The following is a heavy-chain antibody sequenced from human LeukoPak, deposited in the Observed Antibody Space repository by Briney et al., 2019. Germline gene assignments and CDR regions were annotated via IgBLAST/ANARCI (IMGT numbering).Heavy chain of an antibody. CDR2: LNPSLGRT. CDR3: ARAKYEYSDFWNSYDSPSWFDT. J-gene: IGHJ5*02. CDR1: GYTFTSYC. V-gene: IGHV1-46*01. D-gene: IGHD3-3*01. Sequence: ASVKVSCKASGYTFTSYCMHWVRQAPGQGLEWMGILNPSLGRTSYAQKFQGRVTMTRDMSTSTVYMELSSLGSEDTAVYYCARAKYEYSDFWNSYDSPSWFDTWGQGTLVTVSS.